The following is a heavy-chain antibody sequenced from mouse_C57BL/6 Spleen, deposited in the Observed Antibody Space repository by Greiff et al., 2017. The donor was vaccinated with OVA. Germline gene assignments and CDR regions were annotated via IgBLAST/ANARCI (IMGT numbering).Heavy chain of an antibody. CDR1: GYSFTDYN. V-gene: IGHV1-39*01. Sequence: EVQLQESGPELVKPGASVKISCKASGYSFTDYNMNWVKQSNGKSLEWIGVINPNYGTTSYNQKFKGKATLTVDQSSSTAYMQLNSLTSEDSAVYYCARASLTGTSAWFAYWGQGTLVTVSA. D-gene: IGHD4-1*01. CDR3: ARASLTGTSAWFAY. J-gene: IGHJ3*01. CDR2: INPNYGTT.